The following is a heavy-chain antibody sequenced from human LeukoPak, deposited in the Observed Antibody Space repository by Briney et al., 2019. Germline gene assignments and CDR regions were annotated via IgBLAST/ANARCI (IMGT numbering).Heavy chain of an antibody. J-gene: IGHJ4*02. V-gene: IGHV1-8*01. CDR3: ARVLRYFDSSLGY. CDR2: MNPNSGNT. CDR1: GYAFTSYV. Sequence: KPGASVNVSCKASGYAFTSYVINWVRQATGQGLEWMGWMNPNSGNTGYAQKFQGRVTMTRNTSISTAYMELSSLRSEDTAVYYCARVLRYFDSSLGYWGQGTLVTVSS. D-gene: IGHD3-9*01.